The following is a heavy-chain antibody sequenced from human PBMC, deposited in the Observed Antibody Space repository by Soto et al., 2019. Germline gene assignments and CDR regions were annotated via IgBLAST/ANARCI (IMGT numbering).Heavy chain of an antibody. V-gene: IGHV4-31*03. J-gene: IGHJ4*02. Sequence: PSETLSVTSTVSVGSSSSGGYYWSWILQHPGKGLEWIGYIYHSGSTYYNPSLKSRVTISVDTSKNQFSLKLSSVTAADTAVYYCASEYYYDSSPLWYFDYWGQGTLVTVSS. CDR3: ASEYYYDSSPLWYFDY. CDR1: VGSSSSGGYY. CDR2: IYHSGST. D-gene: IGHD3-22*01.